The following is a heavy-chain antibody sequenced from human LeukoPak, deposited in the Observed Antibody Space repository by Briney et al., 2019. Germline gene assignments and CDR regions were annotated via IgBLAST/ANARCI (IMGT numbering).Heavy chain of an antibody. CDR1: GFTFSSCW. D-gene: IGHD3-22*01. CDR2: IKQDGSEK. CDR3: ARDHSSGYCGY. V-gene: IGHV3-7*01. Sequence: GGSLRLSCAASGFTFSSCWMSWVRQAPGKGLEWVANIKQDGSEKYYVDSVKGRFTISRDNAKNSLYLQMDSLRAEDTAVYYCARDHSSGYCGYWGQGTLVTVSS. J-gene: IGHJ4*02.